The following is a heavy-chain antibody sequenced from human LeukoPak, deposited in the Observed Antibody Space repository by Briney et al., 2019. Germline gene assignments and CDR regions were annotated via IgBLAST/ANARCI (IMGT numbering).Heavy chain of an antibody. D-gene: IGHD2-2*01. CDR2: IRSSSSYI. Sequence: GGSLRLSCAASGFAFGSYTVNWVRQAPEKGLEWVSAIRSSSSYIYYADSVKGRFTISRDNARNSVYLQMNSLRAEDTAVYYCVRNQLLDFWGQGTPVTVSS. CDR3: VRNQLLDF. CDR1: GFAFGSYT. J-gene: IGHJ4*02. V-gene: IGHV3-21*01.